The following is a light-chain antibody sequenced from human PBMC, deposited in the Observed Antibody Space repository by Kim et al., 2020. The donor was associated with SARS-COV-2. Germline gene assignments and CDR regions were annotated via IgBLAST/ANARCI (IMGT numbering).Light chain of an antibody. J-gene: IGLJ2*01. CDR3: QTWGTGIVL. Sequence: QLVLTQSPSASASLGASVKLTCTLSSGHSSYAIAWHQQQPEKGPRCLMKVKSDGSHIKGDGIPDRFSGSSSGAERYLTISSLQSEDEADYYCQTWGTGIVLFGGGTQLTVL. V-gene: IGLV4-69*01. CDR1: SGHSSYA. CDR2: VKSDGSH.